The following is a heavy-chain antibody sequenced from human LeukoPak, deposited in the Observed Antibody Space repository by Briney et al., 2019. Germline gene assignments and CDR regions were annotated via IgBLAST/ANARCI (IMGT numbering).Heavy chain of an antibody. CDR3: ARDVGGDGYDDY. CDR2: MNPNSGNT. V-gene: IGHV1-8*01. J-gene: IGHJ4*02. CDR1: GYTYTSYV. D-gene: IGHD5-24*01. Sequence: ASVKVSFTASGYTYTSYVISWVRRATGQRLGWMGWMNPNSGNTGYAQKFHGKVTMTRNTSISTAYMELSSLSSEDSAVYYCARDVGGDGYDDYWGQGTLVTVSS.